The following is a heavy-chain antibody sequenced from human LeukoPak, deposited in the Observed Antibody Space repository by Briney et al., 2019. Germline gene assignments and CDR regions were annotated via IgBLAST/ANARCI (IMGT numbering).Heavy chain of an antibody. CDR3: GRDYVMDV. CDR2: MNNDGRVI. V-gene: IGHV3-74*01. CDR1: GFTFNSYW. Sequence: SGGSLRLSCTVSGFTFNSYWMHWVRQAPGKGLVWVSRMNNDGRVISYADSVKGRFTISRDNSKSTLYLQMNSLRAEDTAVYYCGRDYVMDVWGQGTSVTVSS. J-gene: IGHJ6*02.